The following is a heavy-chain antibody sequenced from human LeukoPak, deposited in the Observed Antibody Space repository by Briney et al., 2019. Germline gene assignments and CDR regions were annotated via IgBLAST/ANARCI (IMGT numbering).Heavy chain of an antibody. V-gene: IGHV4-34*01. CDR2: INHSGST. CDR3: ARALGYYYGMDV. J-gene: IGHJ6*02. CDR1: GGSFSGYY. Sequence: KASETLSLTCAVYGGSFSGYYWSWIRQPPGKGLEWIGEINHSGSTNYNPSLKSRVTISVDTSKNQFSLKLSSVTAADTAVYHCARALGYYYGMDVWGQGTTVTVSS. D-gene: IGHD3-3*02.